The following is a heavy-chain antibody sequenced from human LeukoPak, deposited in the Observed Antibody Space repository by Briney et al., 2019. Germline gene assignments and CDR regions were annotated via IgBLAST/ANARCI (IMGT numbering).Heavy chain of an antibody. V-gene: IGHV3-23*01. CDR3: ANQAGYCTNGVCYTPVDY. Sequence: AGGSLRLSCAASGFTFSSYAMSWVRQAPGKGLEWVSAISGSGGSTYYADSVKGRFTISRDNSKNTLYLQMNSLRAEDTAVHYCANQAGYCTNGVCYTPVDYWGQGTLVTVSS. D-gene: IGHD2-8*01. CDR2: ISGSGGST. J-gene: IGHJ4*02. CDR1: GFTFSSYA.